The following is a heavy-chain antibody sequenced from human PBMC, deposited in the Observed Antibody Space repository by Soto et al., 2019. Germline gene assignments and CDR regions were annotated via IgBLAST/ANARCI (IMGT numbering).Heavy chain of an antibody. V-gene: IGHV3-30-3*01. Sequence: QVQLVESGGGVVQPGRSLRLSCAASGFTFSSYAMHWVRQAPGKGLEWVAVISYDGSNKYYADSVKGRFTISRDNSKNTRYLQMNSLRAEDTAVYYCARAGITMVRGSWVGAMDVWGQGTTVTVSS. D-gene: IGHD3-10*01. J-gene: IGHJ6*02. CDR1: GFTFSSYA. CDR3: ARAGITMVRGSWVGAMDV. CDR2: ISYDGSNK.